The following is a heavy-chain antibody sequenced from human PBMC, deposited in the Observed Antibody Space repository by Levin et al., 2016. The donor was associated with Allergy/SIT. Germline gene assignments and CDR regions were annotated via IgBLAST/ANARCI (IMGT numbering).Heavy chain of an antibody. CDR3: AKDRGGRYSGYDSWIAGWCDP. J-gene: IGHJ5*02. CDR2: ISYDGSYK. D-gene: IGHD5-12*01. V-gene: IGHV3-30*18. Sequence: GESLKISCEVSGFNFSNDGMHWVRQAPGKGLEWMALISYDGSYKYYADSVKGRFTISRDNSKNTLYLQINSLRAEDTAVYYCAKDRGGRYSGYDSWIAGWCDPWGQGTLVTVSS. CDR1: GFNFSNDG.